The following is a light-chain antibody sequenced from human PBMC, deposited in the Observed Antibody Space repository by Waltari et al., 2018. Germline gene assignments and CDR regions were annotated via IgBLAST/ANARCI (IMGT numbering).Light chain of an antibody. J-gene: IGKJ1*01. Sequence: CRASKSVGRSLAWYQQKPGQAPRLLIFDASNRATAIPERFSGSGSGTDFSLTISRLEPEDFAVYYCQMYVRLPVTFGQGTKVEIK. CDR2: DAS. V-gene: IGKV3-20*01. CDR3: QMYVRLPVT. CDR1: KSVGRS.